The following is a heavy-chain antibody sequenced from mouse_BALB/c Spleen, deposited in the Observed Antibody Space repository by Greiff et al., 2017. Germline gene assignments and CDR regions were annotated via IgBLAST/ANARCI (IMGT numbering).Heavy chain of an antibody. J-gene: IGHJ1*01. CDR2: IYPGNSDT. D-gene: IGHD2-4*01. CDR1: GYSFTSYW. V-gene: IGHV1-5*01. CDR3: TRGDYGWYFDV. Sequence: EVQLQQSGTVLARPGASVKMSCKASGYSFTSYWMHWVKQRPGQGLEWIGAIYPGNSDTSYNQKFKGKAKLTAVTSASTAYMELSSLTNEDSAVYYCTRGDYGWYFDVWGAGTTVTVSS.